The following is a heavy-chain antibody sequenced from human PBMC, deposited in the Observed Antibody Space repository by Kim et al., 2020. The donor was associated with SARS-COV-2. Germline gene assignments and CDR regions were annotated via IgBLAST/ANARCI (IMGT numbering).Heavy chain of an antibody. D-gene: IGHD5-18*01. J-gene: IGHJ4*02. CDR3: ARARYGDYFDY. CDR2: IYYSGST. V-gene: IGHV4-59*01. CDR1: GGSISSYY. Sequence: SETLSLTCTVSGGSISSYYWSWIRQPPGKGLEWIGYIYYSGSTNYNPSLKSRVTISVDTSKNQFSLKLSSVTAADTAVYYCARARYGDYFDYWGQGTLVT.